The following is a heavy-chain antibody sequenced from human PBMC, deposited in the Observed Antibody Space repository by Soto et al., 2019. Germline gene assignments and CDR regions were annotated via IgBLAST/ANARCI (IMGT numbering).Heavy chain of an antibody. D-gene: IGHD3-22*01. Sequence: GGSLRLSCAASGFTFSSYWMSWVRQAPGKGLEWVANIKQDGSEKYYVDSVKGRFTISRDNAKNSLYLQMNSLRAEDTAVYYCARDHESSGYYRPSDYWGQGTLVTVSS. CDR2: IKQDGSEK. J-gene: IGHJ4*02. V-gene: IGHV3-7*01. CDR3: ARDHESSGYYRPSDY. CDR1: GFTFSSYW.